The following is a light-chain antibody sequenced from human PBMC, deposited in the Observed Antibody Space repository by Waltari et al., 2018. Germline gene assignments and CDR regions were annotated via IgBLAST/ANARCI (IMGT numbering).Light chain of an antibody. CDR2: WAS. CDR3: QQYYSTSPLT. Sequence: DIVMTQSPDSLPVSLGERSTINCKSSQSVLYSSNNKNYLAWYQQKPGQPPKLLIYWASTRESGVPDRFSGSGSGTDFTLTISSLQAEDVAVYYCQQYYSTSPLTFGGGTKVEIK. J-gene: IGKJ4*01. CDR1: QSVLYSSNNKNY. V-gene: IGKV4-1*01.